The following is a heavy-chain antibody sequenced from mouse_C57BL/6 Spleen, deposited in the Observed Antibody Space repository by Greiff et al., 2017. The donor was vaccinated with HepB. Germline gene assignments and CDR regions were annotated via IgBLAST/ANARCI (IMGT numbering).Heavy chain of an antibody. V-gene: IGHV1-18*01. Sequence: VHLKQSGPELVKPGASVKIPCKASGYTFTDYNMDWVKQSHGKSLEWIGDINPNNGGTIYNQKFKGKATLTVDKSSSTAYMELRSLTSEDTAVYYCAREGRGNWYFDVWGTGTTVTVSS. J-gene: IGHJ1*03. CDR3: AREGRGNWYFDV. CDR1: GYTFTDYN. CDR2: INPNNGGT.